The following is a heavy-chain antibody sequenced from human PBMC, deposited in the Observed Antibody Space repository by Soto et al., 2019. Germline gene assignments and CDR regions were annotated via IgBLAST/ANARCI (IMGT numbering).Heavy chain of an antibody. V-gene: IGHV3-53*01. CDR1: GFTVSSNY. Sequence: GGSLRLSCAASGFTVSSNYMSWVRQAPGKGLEWVSVIYSGGSTYYADSVKGRFTISRDNSKNTLYLQMNSLRAEDTAVYYCAIPYYDFWSGPRPVDVWGQGTTVTVSS. CDR3: AIPYYDFWSGPRPVDV. J-gene: IGHJ6*02. CDR2: IYSGGST. D-gene: IGHD3-3*01.